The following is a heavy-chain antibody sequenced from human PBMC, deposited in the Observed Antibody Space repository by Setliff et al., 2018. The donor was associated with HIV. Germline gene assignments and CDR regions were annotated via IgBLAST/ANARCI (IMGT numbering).Heavy chain of an antibody. CDR3: ARDQRWEFPHYFDN. J-gene: IGHJ4*02. V-gene: IGHV3-15*01. Sequence: GGSLRLSCAAAGFTFSNAWMTWVRQAPGKGLEWVARIRNKKNGGTTYYAAPVEGRFTISRDDSKKTLYLQMNNLKTEDTGVYYCARDQRWEFPHYFDNWGQGALVTVSS. D-gene: IGHD1-26*01. CDR2: IRNKKNGGTT. CDR1: GFTFSNAW.